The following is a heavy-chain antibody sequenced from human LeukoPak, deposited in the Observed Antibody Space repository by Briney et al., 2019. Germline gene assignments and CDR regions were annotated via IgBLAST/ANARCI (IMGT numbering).Heavy chain of an antibody. CDR3: AGRDFVGGSFFY. J-gene: IGHJ4*02. Sequence: GGSLRLSCAASGFTFSSYAMSWVRQAPGKGLEWVSAISGSGGSTYYADSVKGRFTISRDNAKNSLYLQMNSLRAEDTAVYYWAGRDFVGGSFFYWGQGTLVTVSS. D-gene: IGHD3-16*01. V-gene: IGHV3-23*01. CDR1: GFTFSSYA. CDR2: ISGSGGST.